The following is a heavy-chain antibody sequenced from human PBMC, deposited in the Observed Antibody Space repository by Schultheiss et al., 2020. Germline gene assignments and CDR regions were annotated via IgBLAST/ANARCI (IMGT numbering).Heavy chain of an antibody. CDR3: ARDFGGDYVPYYYGMDV. CDR2: IIPIFGTA. D-gene: IGHD4-17*01. Sequence: SVKVSCKASGGTFSSYAISWVRQAPGQGLEWMGGIIPIFGTANYAQKFQGRVTITADESTSTAYMELSSLRYEDTAVYYCARDFGGDYVPYYYGMDVWGQGTTVTVSS. CDR1: GGTFSSYA. V-gene: IGHV1-69*13. J-gene: IGHJ6*02.